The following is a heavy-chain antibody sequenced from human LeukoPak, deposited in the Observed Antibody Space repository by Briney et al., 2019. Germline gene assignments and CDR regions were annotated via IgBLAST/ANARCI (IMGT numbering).Heavy chain of an antibody. CDR1: GYTFTSYY. V-gene: IGHV1-46*01. J-gene: IGHJ5*02. CDR3: ARDHGRAIPYNWFDP. Sequence: ASVKVSCKASGYTFTSYYMHWVRQAPGQGLEWMGIINPSGGSTSYAQKFQGRVTMTRDTSTSTVYMELSSLRSEDTAAYYCARDHGRAIPYNWFDPWGQGTLVTVSS. CDR2: INPSGGST.